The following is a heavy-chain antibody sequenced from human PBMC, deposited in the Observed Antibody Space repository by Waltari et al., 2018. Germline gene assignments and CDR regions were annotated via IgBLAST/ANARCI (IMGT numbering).Heavy chain of an antibody. D-gene: IGHD6-13*01. CDR1: GGSISSYY. Sequence: QVQLQESGPGLVKPSETLSLTCTVSGGSISSYYWSWIRQHPGKGLEWIGYIYYSWSTNYNPSLKSRVTISVDTSKNQFSLKLSSVTAADTAVYYCARGKDVAAAGYNWFDPWGQGTLVTVSS. CDR2: IYYSWST. V-gene: IGHV4-59*01. CDR3: ARGKDVAAAGYNWFDP. J-gene: IGHJ5*02.